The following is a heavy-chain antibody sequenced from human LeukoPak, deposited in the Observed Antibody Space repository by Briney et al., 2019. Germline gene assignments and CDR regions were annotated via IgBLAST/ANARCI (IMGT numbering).Heavy chain of an antibody. CDR2: IDPNSGGT. D-gene: IGHD1-1*01. V-gene: IGHV1-2*02. Sequence: ASVKVSCKASGYIFTDYYIHWIRQAPGQGLEWMGWIDPNSGGTHHAPNFQGRATMTRDTSSSTVYMDLSRLRSADTAIYYCARSRTPFYYYGMHVWGLGTSVTVSS. J-gene: IGHJ6*02. CDR3: ARSRTPFYYYGMHV. CDR1: GYIFTDYY.